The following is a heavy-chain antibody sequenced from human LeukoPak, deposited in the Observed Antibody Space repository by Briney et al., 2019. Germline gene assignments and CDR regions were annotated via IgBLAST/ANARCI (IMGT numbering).Heavy chain of an antibody. Sequence: GGSLRLSCAASGLTFSSYWMSWVRQAPGNGLEWVANIKQDGSEKYYVDSVKGRFTISRGNAKNSLYLQMNSLRAEDTAVYYCARVVQLALFDPWGQGTLVTVSS. J-gene: IGHJ5*02. V-gene: IGHV3-7*01. CDR1: GLTFSSYW. CDR3: ARVVQLALFDP. CDR2: IKQDGSEK. D-gene: IGHD1-1*01.